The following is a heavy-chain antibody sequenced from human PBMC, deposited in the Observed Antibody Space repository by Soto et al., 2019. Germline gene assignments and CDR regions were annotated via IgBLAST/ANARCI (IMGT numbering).Heavy chain of an antibody. J-gene: IGHJ6*02. CDR3: AREREGPYYYGSGSYPHPFERSYYYYGMDV. CDR1: GGTFSSYA. CDR2: IIAIFGTA. Sequence: QVQLVQSGAEVKKPGSSVKVSCKASGGTFSSYAISWVRQAPGQGLEWMGGIIAIFGTANYAQKLQGRVTITADKSTRTAYMEQSSLRSEDTAVYYCAREREGPYYYGSGSYPHPFERSYYYYGMDVWGQGTTVTVSS. D-gene: IGHD3-10*01. V-gene: IGHV1-69*06.